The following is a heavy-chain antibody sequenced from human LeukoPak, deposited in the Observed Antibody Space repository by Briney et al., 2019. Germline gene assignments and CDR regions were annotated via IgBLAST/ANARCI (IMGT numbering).Heavy chain of an antibody. CDR3: AKGAVAGLFDY. CDR1: GFTFDDYA. J-gene: IGHJ4*02. CDR2: ISWNSGSI. D-gene: IGHD6-19*01. V-gene: IGHV3-9*01. Sequence: GGSLRLSCAASGFTFDDYAMHWVRQAPGKGLEWVSGISWNSGSIGYADSVEGRFTISRDNAKNSLYLQMNSLRAEDTALYYCAKGAVAGLFDYWGQGTLVTVSS.